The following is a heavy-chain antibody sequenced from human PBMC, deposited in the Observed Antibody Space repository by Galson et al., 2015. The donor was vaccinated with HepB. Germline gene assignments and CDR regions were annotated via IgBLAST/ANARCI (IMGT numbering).Heavy chain of an antibody. V-gene: IGHV1-46*01. CDR3: ARSGESGSETLDY. D-gene: IGHD1-26*01. J-gene: IGHJ4*02. CDR2: INPNGGNT. Sequence: SVKVSCKASGYTFTSYYMHWVRKAPGQGLEWMGIINPNGGNTSYAQKFQGRVTMTRDTSTSTVYIEMSSLRSEDTAVYYCARSGESGSETLDYWGQGTLVTVAS. CDR1: GYTFTSYY.